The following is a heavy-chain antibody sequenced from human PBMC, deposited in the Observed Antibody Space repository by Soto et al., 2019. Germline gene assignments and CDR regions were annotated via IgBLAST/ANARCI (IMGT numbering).Heavy chain of an antibody. CDR1: GASISSHY. CDR3: AKRGTSWSLDS. Sequence: SETLSLTCSVSGASISSHYWTWIRQPPGKGLEWVGYIYYSGSANYNPSLKSRVTISIDTSKSQFSLKLNSVTAADTAVYYCAKRGTSWSLDSWGQGNLVTVSS. J-gene: IGHJ5*01. CDR2: IYYSGSA. V-gene: IGHV4-59*11.